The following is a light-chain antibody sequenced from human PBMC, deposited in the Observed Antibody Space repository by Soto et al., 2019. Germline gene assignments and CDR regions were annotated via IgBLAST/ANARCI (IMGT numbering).Light chain of an antibody. V-gene: IGKV1-5*03. Sequence: DIQMTQSPSTLSASVGDRVTITCRASQSISPWLAWYQQKPGKAPYLLIYKASTLESGVPSRFSSSGSGTEFTLTINSLQPDDFATYYCQQYNSYPMVTFGPGTKLDIK. CDR3: QQYNSYPMVT. CDR2: KAS. CDR1: QSISPW. J-gene: IGKJ3*01.